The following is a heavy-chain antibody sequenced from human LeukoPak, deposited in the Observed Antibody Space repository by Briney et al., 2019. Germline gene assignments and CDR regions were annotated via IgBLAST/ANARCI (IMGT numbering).Heavy chain of an antibody. J-gene: IGHJ3*02. V-gene: IGHV1-2*06. D-gene: IGHD3-22*01. CDR2: INPHSGGT. CDR1: GYTFTGYY. CDR3: ARVLILLHYDSIGGDAFDI. Sequence: ASVKVSCKASGYTFTGYYMHWVRQAPGQGLEWMGRINPHSGGTNYAQKFQGRGTMTRGTSFSTAYMELSRLRSDDTAVYYCARVLILLHYDSIGGDAFDIWGQGTMVTVSS.